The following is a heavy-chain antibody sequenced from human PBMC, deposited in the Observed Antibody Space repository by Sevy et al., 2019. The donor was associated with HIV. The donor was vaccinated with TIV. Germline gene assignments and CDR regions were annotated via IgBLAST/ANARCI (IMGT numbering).Heavy chain of an antibody. V-gene: IGHV1-69*13. CDR1: GGTFSSYG. CDR2: IIPILGTV. CDR3: ATTKDYYDSSGYPFDD. D-gene: IGHD3-22*01. Sequence: ASVKVSCKASGGTFSSYGISWVRQAPGQGLEWMGGIIPILGTVNYAQKFQGRVTITADESTKTAYMELSSLTSEDTAMYYCATTKDYYDSSGYPFDDWGQGTLVTVSS. J-gene: IGHJ4*02.